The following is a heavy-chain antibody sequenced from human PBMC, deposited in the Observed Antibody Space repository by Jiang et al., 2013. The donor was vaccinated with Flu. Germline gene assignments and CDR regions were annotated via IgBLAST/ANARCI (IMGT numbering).Heavy chain of an antibody. V-gene: IGHV6-1*01. Sequence: GLEWLGRTILQVQVVIMIMQYLVKSRITINPDTSKNQFSLQLNSVTPEDTAVYYCARDQEFGEQPYYFDYWGQGTLVTVSS. D-gene: IGHD6-13*01. J-gene: IGHJ4*02. CDR3: ARDQEFGEQPYYFDY. CDR2: TILQVQVVI.